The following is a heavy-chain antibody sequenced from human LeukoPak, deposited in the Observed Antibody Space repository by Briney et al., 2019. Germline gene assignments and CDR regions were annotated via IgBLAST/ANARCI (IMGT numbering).Heavy chain of an antibody. D-gene: IGHD3-9*01. CDR2: IYYSGST. V-gene: IGHV4-30-4*08. Sequence: SETLSLTCTVSGGSISSGSYYWSWIRQPPGKGLEWNGYIYYSGSTYYNPSLKSRVTISVDTSKNQFSLKLSSVTAADTAVYYCARVLGVTGYSPLDYWGQGTLVTVSS. CDR3: ARVLGVTGYSPLDY. J-gene: IGHJ4*02. CDR1: GGSISSGSYY.